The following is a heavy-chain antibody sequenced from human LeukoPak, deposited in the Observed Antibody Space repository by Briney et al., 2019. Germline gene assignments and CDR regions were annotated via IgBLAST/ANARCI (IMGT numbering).Heavy chain of an antibody. CDR3: ARGTYSAYPPPGYSDY. J-gene: IGHJ4*02. Sequence: GGSLRLSCAASGFTFSNYAVNWVRQAPGKGLEWVSGITASGGSTYYADSVKGRFSISRDNSKNTLSLHMSSLRAEDTAVYFCARGTYSAYPPPGYSDYWGQGTLVTVSS. V-gene: IGHV3-23*01. CDR1: GFTFSNYA. D-gene: IGHD5-12*01. CDR2: ITASGGST.